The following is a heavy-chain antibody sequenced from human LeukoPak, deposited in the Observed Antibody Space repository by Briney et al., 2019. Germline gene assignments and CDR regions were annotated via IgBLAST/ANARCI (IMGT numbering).Heavy chain of an antibody. CDR1: GFTFSSYS. Sequence: EGSLRLSCAASGFTFSSYSMNWVRQAPGKGLEWVSSISSSSSYIFYADSVKGRFTVSRDNAKNSLYLQMDSLRAEDTAVYYCARYHLGSYFRDPFGHWGQGTLVTVSS. CDR3: ARYHLGSYFRDPFGH. D-gene: IGHD3-10*01. CDR2: ISSSSSYI. J-gene: IGHJ4*02. V-gene: IGHV3-21*01.